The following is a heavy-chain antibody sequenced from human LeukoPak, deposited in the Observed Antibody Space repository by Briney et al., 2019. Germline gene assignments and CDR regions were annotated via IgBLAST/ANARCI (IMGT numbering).Heavy chain of an antibody. CDR3: ARDTNSVGDFDY. CDR1: GFTFSDYY. D-gene: IGHD3-10*01. J-gene: IGHJ4*02. CDR2: ISSSGSTI. Sequence: SGESLRLSCAASGFTFSDYYMSWIRQAPGKGLEWVSYISSSGSTIYYADSVKGRFTISRENDKNSLYLQMNSLRAEDTAVYYCARDTNSVGDFDYWGQGTLVTVYS. V-gene: IGHV3-11*01.